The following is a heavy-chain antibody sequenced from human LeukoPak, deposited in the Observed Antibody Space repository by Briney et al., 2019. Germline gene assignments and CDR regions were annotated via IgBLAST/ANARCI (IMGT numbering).Heavy chain of an antibody. CDR3: ARYSLVASLWHFDL. CDR1: GGSVSSVSYY. V-gene: IGHV4-61*01. Sequence: SETLSLTCTDSGGSVSSVSYYWTWIRQPPGKGLEWIGYISYSGSSNYNPSLKSRVTMSVDTSKNQFSLKLTSVTAADAAVYYCARYSLVASLWHFDLWGRGTLVTVSS. CDR2: ISYSGSS. J-gene: IGHJ2*01. D-gene: IGHD2-21*01.